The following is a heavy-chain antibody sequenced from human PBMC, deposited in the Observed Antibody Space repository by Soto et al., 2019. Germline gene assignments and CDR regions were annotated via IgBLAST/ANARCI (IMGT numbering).Heavy chain of an antibody. Sequence: LRLSCAASGFTFSNAWINWVRQTPGKGLEWVGRVKSKTDGGTTDFAAPVKGRFAISRDDSKNMVYLEMSSLKTEDTAIYYCTTDSYITSIIVRFDYWGHGTLVTVSS. J-gene: IGHJ4*01. CDR1: GFTFSNAW. CDR3: TTDSYITSIIVRFDY. CDR2: VKSKTDGGTT. V-gene: IGHV3-15*07. D-gene: IGHD3-22*01.